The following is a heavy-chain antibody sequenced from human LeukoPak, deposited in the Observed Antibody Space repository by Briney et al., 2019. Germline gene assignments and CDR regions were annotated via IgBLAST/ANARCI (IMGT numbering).Heavy chain of an antibody. D-gene: IGHD3-22*01. CDR3: ARAPTYYYDSSGYSDY. CDR1: GYTFTSYG. CDR2: ISAYNGNT. V-gene: IGHV1-18*01. Sequence: ASVKVSCKASGYTFTSYGISWVRQAPGQGLEWMGWISAYNGNTNYAQKLQSRVTMTTDTYTSKAYMELRSLRSDDTAVYYCARAPTYYYDSSGYSDYWGQGTLVTVSS. J-gene: IGHJ4*02.